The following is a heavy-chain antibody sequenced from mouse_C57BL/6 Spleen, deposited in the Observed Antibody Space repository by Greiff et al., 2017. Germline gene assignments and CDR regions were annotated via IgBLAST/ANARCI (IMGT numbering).Heavy chain of an antibody. CDR3: AREGFITTVPIPWFAY. D-gene: IGHD1-1*01. CDR1: GYTFTDYN. CDR2: INPNNGGT. J-gene: IGHJ3*01. Sequence: VQLKQSGPELVKPGASVKMSCKASGYTFTDYNMHWVKQSHGKSLEWIGYINPNNGGTSYNQKFKGKATLTVKKSSSTAYMELRSLTSEDSAVYYCAREGFITTVPIPWFAYWGQGTLVTVSA. V-gene: IGHV1-22*01.